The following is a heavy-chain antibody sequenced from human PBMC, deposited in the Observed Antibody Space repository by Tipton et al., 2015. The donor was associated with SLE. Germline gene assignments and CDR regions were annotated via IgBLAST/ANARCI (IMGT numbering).Heavy chain of an antibody. D-gene: IGHD1-1*01. Sequence: SLRLSCAASGFTFSSYSMHWVRQAPGKGLEWVAVISYDGSNKYYADSVKGRFTISRDNSKNTLYLQMNSLRAEDTAVYYCARRGPGDAFDIWGQGTMVTVSS. CDR1: GFTFSSYS. CDR3: ARRGPGDAFDI. J-gene: IGHJ3*02. V-gene: IGHV3-30*03. CDR2: ISYDGSNK.